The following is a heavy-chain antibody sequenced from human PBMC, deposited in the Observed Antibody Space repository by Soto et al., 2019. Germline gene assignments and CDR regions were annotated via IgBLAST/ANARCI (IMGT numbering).Heavy chain of an antibody. CDR2: MDSSNGNA. CDR1: GCTFITYD. CDR3: RRRKERSYSNCIDA. D-gene: IGHD2-15*01. V-gene: IGHV1-8*01. Sequence: GSVNVSSEASGCTFITYDINWVRRASGQGLEWMGWMDSSNGNAGYVKNLQGIVTVNRNTSIRQAYTDLSSLRSDDTAGEFCRRRKERSYSNCIDAWGQGSLVTVSS. J-gene: IGHJ5*02.